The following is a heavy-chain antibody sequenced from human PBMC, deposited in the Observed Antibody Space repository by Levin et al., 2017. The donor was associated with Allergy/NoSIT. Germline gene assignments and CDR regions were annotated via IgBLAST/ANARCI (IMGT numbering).Heavy chain of an antibody. CDR3: TTDYYDSSGLTYYFDY. CDR2: IWYDGSNR. D-gene: IGHD3-22*01. CDR1: QFTFRSYG. J-gene: IGHJ4*02. V-gene: IGHV3-33*01. Sequence: GESLKISCAASQFTFRSYGMHWVRQAPGKGLEWVAVIWYDGSNRYYADSVRGRFTISRDNSKNTLYLQMNSLRVEDTAVYYCTTDYYDSSGLTYYFDYWGQGTLVTVSS.